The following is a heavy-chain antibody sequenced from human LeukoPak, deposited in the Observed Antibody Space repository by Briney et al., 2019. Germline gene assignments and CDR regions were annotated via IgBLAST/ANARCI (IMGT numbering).Heavy chain of an antibody. J-gene: IGHJ6*02. D-gene: IGHD6-6*01. CDR1: GGSISGRGYW. Sequence: SQTLSLTCTVAGGSISGRGYWWSWIRQDPVKGLEWIVYMYYGGSTYYNPSLKSRVNTSVDTSKNQFSLKLSSVTAADTAVYYCARGHSSSSPYFCNGMDVWGQGTTVTVSS. V-gene: IGHV4-31*03. CDR3: ARGHSSSSPYFCNGMDV. CDR2: MYYGGST.